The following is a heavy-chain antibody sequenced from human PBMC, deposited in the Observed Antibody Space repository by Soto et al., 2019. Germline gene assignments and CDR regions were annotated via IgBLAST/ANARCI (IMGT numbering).Heavy chain of an antibody. CDR2: MNPNSGNT. CDR3: ARGGERDAFDI. V-gene: IGHV1-8*01. Sequence: ASVKVSCKASVCTFTSYESNWVRQATGQGLEWMGWMNPNSGNTGYAQKFQGRVTMSRNTSISTAYMELSSLRSEDTAVYYCARGGERDAFDIWGQGTMVTVSS. J-gene: IGHJ3*02. CDR1: VCTFTSYE.